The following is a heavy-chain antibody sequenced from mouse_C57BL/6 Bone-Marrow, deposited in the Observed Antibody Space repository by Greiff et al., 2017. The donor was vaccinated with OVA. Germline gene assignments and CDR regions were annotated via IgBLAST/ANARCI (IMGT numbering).Heavy chain of an antibody. CDR3: ARTGDGYYLTWFAY. Sequence: VQLQESGPGLVQPSQSLSITCTVSGFSLTSYGVHWVRQSPGKGLEWLGVIWSGGSTDYNAAFISRLSISKDNSKSQVFFKMNSLQADDTAIYYCARTGDGYYLTWFAYWGQGTLVTVSA. D-gene: IGHD2-3*01. V-gene: IGHV2-2*01. J-gene: IGHJ3*01. CDR1: GFSLTSYG. CDR2: IWSGGST.